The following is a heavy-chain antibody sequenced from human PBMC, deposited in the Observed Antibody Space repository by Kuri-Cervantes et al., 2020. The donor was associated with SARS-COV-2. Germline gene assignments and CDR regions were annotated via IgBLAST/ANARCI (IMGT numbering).Heavy chain of an antibody. J-gene: IGHJ4*02. V-gene: IGHV1-46*01. CDR1: GCTFSSYA. CDR2: INPSCCST. Sequence: ASVKVSCKASGCTFSSYAISCVRQAPGQGLEWMGIINPSCCSTSYAQKFQGRVTMTRDTSTSTVYMELSSLRSEDTAVYYCARGPLGSYDFWSGYYHNYDYWGQGTLVTVSS. CDR3: ARGPLGSYDFWSGYYHNYDY. D-gene: IGHD3-3*01.